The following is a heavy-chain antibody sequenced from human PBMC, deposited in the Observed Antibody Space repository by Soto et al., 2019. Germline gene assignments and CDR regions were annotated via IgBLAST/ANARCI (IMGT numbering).Heavy chain of an antibody. V-gene: IGHV4-39*01. Sequence: SETLSLTCTVSGGSISGSSYYWGWIRQPPGKGLELIGSIYYSGSTYYNPSLKSRVTISVDTSKNQFSLKLSSVTAADTAVYYCARQAVFVAYYYGMDVWGQGTTVT. CDR1: GGSISGSSYY. D-gene: IGHD5-12*01. CDR2: IYYSGST. J-gene: IGHJ6*02. CDR3: ARQAVFVAYYYGMDV.